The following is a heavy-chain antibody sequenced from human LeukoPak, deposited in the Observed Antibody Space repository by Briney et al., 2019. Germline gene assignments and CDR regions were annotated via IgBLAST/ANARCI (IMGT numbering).Heavy chain of an antibody. CDR1: GFTFSRFW. CDR3: AKGTVGAKY. V-gene: IGHV3-7*01. J-gene: IGHJ4*02. Sequence: GSLRLSCAASGFTFSRFWINWVRQAPGKGLEWVANIKQDGSEKSYVDSVKGRFTISRDNAKNSLYLQMNSLRVDDTAVYYCAKGTVGAKYWGQGTLVIVSS. D-gene: IGHD1-26*01. CDR2: IKQDGSEK.